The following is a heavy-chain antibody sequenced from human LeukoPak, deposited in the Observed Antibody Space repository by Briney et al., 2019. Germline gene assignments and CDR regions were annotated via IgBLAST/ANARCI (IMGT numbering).Heavy chain of an antibody. D-gene: IGHD2-2*02. CDR1: GFTFSSYA. Sequence: GGSLRLSCAASGFTFSSYAMSWVRQAPGKGLEWVSAISGSGGSTYYADSVKGRFTISRDNSKNTLYLQMNSLRAEDTAVYYCAKLWDCSSTSCYTGNYFDYWGQGTLVTVSS. CDR3: AKLWDCSSTSCYTGNYFDY. V-gene: IGHV3-23*01. J-gene: IGHJ4*02. CDR2: ISGSGGST.